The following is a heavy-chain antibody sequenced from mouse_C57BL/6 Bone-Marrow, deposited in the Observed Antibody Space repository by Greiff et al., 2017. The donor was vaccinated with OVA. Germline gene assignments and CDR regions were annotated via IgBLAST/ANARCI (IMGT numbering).Heavy chain of an antibody. CDR2: ISSGGSYT. V-gene: IGHV5-6*01. Sequence: EVHLVESGGDLVKPGGSLKLSCAASGFTFSSYGMSWVRQTPDKRLEWVATISSGGSYTYYPDNVKGRFTFSRDNAKNTLYLQMSSLKSEDTAMYYCARPSDSYYYAMDYWGQGTSVTVSS. CDR3: ARPSDSYYYAMDY. CDR1: GFTFSSYG. J-gene: IGHJ4*01. D-gene: IGHD2-13*01.